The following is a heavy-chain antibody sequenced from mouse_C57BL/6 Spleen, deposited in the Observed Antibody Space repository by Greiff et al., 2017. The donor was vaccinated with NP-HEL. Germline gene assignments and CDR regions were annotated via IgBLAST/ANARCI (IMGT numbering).Heavy chain of an antibody. CDR2: INPNNGGT. CDR3: AREGGTFDY. D-gene: IGHD4-1*01. V-gene: IGHV1-26*01. CDR1: GYTFTDYY. Sequence: VQLQQSGPELVKPGASVKISCKASGYTFTDYYMNWVKQSHGKSLEWIGDINPNNGGTSYNQKFKGKATLTVDKSSSTAYMELRSLTSEDSAVYYCAREGGTFDYWGQGTTLTVSS. J-gene: IGHJ2*01.